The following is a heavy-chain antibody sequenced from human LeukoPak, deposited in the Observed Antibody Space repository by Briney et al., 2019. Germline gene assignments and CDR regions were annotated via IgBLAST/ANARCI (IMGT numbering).Heavy chain of an antibody. CDR1: GASISSNW. D-gene: IGHD6-13*01. V-gene: IGHV4-4*02. J-gene: IGHJ4*02. Sequence: SETLSLTCGVSGASISSNWWSWVRQPPGKGLEWIGEINHSGSTNYNPSLRSRVTISVDTSKNQFSLKLSSVTAADTAVYYCARGSAAAGYYWGQGTLVTVSS. CDR2: INHSGST. CDR3: ARGSAAAGYY.